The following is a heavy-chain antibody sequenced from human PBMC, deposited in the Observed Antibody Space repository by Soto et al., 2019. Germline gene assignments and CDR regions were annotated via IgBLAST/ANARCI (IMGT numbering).Heavy chain of an antibody. Sequence: GGSLRLTCAASGFTFSNTWMSWVRQAPGKGLEWVGRIKSKTDGGTTDYAARVKGRFTISRDDSKNTLYLQMNSLKTEDTAVYYCTTDPYYDFWSGYSHVDYWGQGTLVTV. V-gene: IGHV3-15*01. CDR2: IKSKTDGGTT. CDR3: TTDPYYDFWSGYSHVDY. J-gene: IGHJ4*02. D-gene: IGHD3-3*01. CDR1: GFTFSNTW.